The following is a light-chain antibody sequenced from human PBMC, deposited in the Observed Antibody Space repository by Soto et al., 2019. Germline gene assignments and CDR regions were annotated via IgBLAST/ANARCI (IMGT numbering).Light chain of an antibody. J-gene: IGLJ1*01. Sequence: QSVLTQPPSVSGAPGQRVTISCTGSSSNIGAGYDVHWYQQLPGTAPRLLIYSNNNRPSGVPDRFSGSKSGPSASLAITGLQAEDEADYYRQSYDSSLSGYVFGTGTKLTVL. CDR1: SSNIGAGYD. CDR3: QSYDSSLSGYV. V-gene: IGLV1-40*01. CDR2: SNN.